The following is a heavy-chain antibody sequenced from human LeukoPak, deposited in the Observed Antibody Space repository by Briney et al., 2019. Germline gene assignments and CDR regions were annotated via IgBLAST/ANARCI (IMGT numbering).Heavy chain of an antibody. CDR1: GFNFNIFE. CDR2: ISGGSNTK. J-gene: IGHJ4*02. Sequence: GGSLRPSCAASGFNFNIFEMNWVRQAPGKGLEWVSYISGGSNTKYYADSVRGRFTISRDNAKNSLYLQMNSLRADDTAVYYCVGGGLPYFDYWGQGTLVTVSS. CDR3: VGGGLPYFDY. V-gene: IGHV3-48*03. D-gene: IGHD3-16*01.